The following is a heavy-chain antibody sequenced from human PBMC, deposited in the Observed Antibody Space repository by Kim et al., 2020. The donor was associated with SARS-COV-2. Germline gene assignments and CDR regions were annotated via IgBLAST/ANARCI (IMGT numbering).Heavy chain of an antibody. CDR1: GGSFSGYY. V-gene: IGHV4-34*01. CDR3: ARGSGYCSSTSCYRLRGAFDI. J-gene: IGHJ3*02. CDR2: INHSGST. D-gene: IGHD2-2*02. Sequence: SETLSLTCAVYGGSFSGYYWSWIRQPPGKGLEWIGEINHSGSTNYNPSLKSRVTISVDTSKNQFSLKLSSVTAADTAVYYCARGSGYCSSTSCYRLRGAFDIWGPGTMVTGSS.